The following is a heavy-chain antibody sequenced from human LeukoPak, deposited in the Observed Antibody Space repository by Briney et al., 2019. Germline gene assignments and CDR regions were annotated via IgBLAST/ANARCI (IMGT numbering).Heavy chain of an antibody. CDR1: GFTFSAYA. V-gene: IGHV3-23*01. CDR2: IGVSGGVT. Sequence: GGSLTLYCTASGFTFSAYAMSWVRQAPGKGLEWVSSIGVSGGVTFYADSVKGRFTISRDNSKSTLYLDINSLRGEDTALYYCAKDRARWAFYIRGQGTTVTVSS. D-gene: IGHD5-24*01. J-gene: IGHJ3*02. CDR3: AKDRARWAFYI.